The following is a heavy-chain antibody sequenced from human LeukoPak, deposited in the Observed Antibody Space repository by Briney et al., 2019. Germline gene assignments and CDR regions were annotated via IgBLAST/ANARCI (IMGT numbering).Heavy chain of an antibody. Sequence: ASVKVSCKASGYTFTSNYIHWVRQALGQGLEWMGMIYPRDGSTSYAQKFQGRVTVTRDTSTSTVHMELSGLRSEDTAVYYCARDQEGFDYWGQGTLVTVSS. V-gene: IGHV1-46*01. CDR2: IYPRDGST. CDR3: ARDQEGFDY. CDR1: GYTFTSNY. J-gene: IGHJ4*02.